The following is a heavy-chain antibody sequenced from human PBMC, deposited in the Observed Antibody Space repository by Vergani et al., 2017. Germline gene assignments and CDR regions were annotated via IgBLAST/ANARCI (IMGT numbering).Heavy chain of an antibody. Sequence: QVQLEQSGAEVKKPGASLKVSCKASGYTFTSFYVHWVRQAPGQGLEWMGWINPDSGATTYAQKFQGRATMTRDTALTTVYMELSSLRSDDTAVYYCARDLTYSTSRLGGGGFDAWGQGTLVSVSS. J-gene: IGHJ4*02. CDR2: INPDSGAT. V-gene: IGHV1-2*02. CDR1: GYTFTSFY. CDR3: ARDLTYSTSRLGGGGFDA. D-gene: IGHD6-6*01.